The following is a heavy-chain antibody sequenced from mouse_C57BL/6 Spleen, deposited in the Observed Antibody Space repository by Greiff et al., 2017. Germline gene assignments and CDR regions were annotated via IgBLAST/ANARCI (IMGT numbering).Heavy chain of an antibody. J-gene: IGHJ2*01. V-gene: IGHV1-63*01. CDR3: ARRPYYYGSSYNYFDY. CDR2: IYPGGGYT. Sequence: VQLQQSGAELVRPGTSVKMSCKASGYTFTNYWIGWAKQRPGHGLEWIGDIYPGGGYTKYNEKFKGKATLTADKSSSTAYMQFSSLTSEDSAIYYCARRPYYYGSSYNYFDYWGQGTTLTVSS. D-gene: IGHD1-1*01. CDR1: GYTFTNYW.